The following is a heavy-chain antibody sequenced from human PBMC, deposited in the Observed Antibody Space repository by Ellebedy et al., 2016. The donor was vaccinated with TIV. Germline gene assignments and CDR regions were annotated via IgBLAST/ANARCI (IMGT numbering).Heavy chain of an antibody. V-gene: IGHV3-66*01. CDR1: GFTVSSNY. CDR2: IYSGGST. D-gene: IGHD5-24*01. CDR3: ARDYVEMATNGMH. Sequence: GESLKISXAASGFTVSSNYMSWVRQAPGKGLEWVSVIYSGGSTYYADSVKGRFTISRDNSKNTLYLQMNSLRAEDTAVYYCARDYVEMATNGMHWGQGTLVTVSS. J-gene: IGHJ4*02.